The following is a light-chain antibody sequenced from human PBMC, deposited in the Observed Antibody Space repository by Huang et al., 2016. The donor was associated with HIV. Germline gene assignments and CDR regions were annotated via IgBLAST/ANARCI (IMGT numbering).Light chain of an antibody. V-gene: IGKV3-11*01. CDR2: DAS. CDR3: QQRSDWPRT. J-gene: IGKJ1*01. CDR1: QSVGSY. Sequence: EIVLTQSPATLSLSPGERATLSCRASQSVGSYLAWYQQKPGQSPSLLIFDASNRATGIPARFSGSGSGTDFTLTISSLEPEDFAVYYCQQRSDWPRTFGRGTKVEIK.